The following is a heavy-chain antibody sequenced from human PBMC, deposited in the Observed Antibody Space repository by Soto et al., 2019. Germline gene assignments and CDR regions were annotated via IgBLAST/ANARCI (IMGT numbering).Heavy chain of an antibody. CDR1: GFTFSNYA. J-gene: IGHJ6*02. CDR3: VRDGPSSGGYNYYGVDV. D-gene: IGHD6-19*01. Sequence: QVQLVESGGGVVQAGRSLRLSCAASGFTFSNYAMHWVRQAPGKGLEWVAVMSYDGAEKYYAYSVKGRFTISRDNSKNTLDLQMNSLRGEDTAVYYCVRDGPSSGGYNYYGVDVWGQGTTFAVSS. V-gene: IGHV3-30-3*01. CDR2: MSYDGAEK.